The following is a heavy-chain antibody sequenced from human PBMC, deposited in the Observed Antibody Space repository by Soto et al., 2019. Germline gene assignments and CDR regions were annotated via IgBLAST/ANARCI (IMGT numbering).Heavy chain of an antibody. J-gene: IGHJ4*02. V-gene: IGHV4-59*01. CDR1: GGSISIYY. CDR3: AAPPRY. Sequence: SETLSLTCTVSGGSISIYYWNWIRQPPGKGLEWIGYIYNSGNTNYNPSLRSRVTISVDTSKNQFSLKLTSVTAADTAVYYCAAPPRYWGQGTLVTVS. D-gene: IGHD6-6*01. CDR2: IYNSGNT.